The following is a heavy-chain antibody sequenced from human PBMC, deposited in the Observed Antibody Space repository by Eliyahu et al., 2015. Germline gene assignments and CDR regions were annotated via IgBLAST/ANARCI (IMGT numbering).Heavy chain of an antibody. V-gene: IGHV2-26*01. CDR1: GFSLNGRMG. CDR2: IFPHDEK. Sequence: QVTLKESGPVLVKPTETLTLXCTVXGFSLNGRMGVXWXRQPPGKALEWLAHIFPHDEKAYSASLRSRLTISKDTSNTQVVLTMTNMDPADTGTYYCARMMRFGALSPPNWFDPWGQGTRVTVSS. D-gene: IGHD3-10*01. CDR3: ARMMRFGALSPPNWFDP. J-gene: IGHJ5*02.